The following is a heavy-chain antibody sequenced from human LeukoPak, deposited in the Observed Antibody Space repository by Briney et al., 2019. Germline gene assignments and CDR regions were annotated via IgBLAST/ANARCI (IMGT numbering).Heavy chain of an antibody. CDR1: GLTFSSYA. V-gene: IGHV3-30*04. J-gene: IGHJ6*02. CDR3: ARDKAAAVIHYYYYYGMDV. CDR2: ISYDGSNK. D-gene: IGHD6-13*01. Sequence: GGSLRLSCAASGLTFSSYAMHWVRQAPGKGLEWVAVISYDGSNKYYADSVKGRFTISRDNSKNTLYLQMNSLRAEDTAVYYCARDKAAAVIHYYYYYGMDVWGQGTTVTVSS.